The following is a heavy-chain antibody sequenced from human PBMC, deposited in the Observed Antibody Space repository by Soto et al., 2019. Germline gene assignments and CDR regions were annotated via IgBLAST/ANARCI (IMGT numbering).Heavy chain of an antibody. D-gene: IGHD3-22*01. CDR1: GFTFSSYS. CDR3: TTGLSNGYYNFDY. CDR2: ISSSSSYI. Sequence: PGGSLRLSCAASGFTFSSYSMNWVRQAPGKGLEWVSSISSSSSYIYYADSMKGRFTISRDNAKNSLYLQMNSLRAEDTAVYYCTTGLSNGYYNFDYWGQGTPVTVSS. V-gene: IGHV3-21*01. J-gene: IGHJ4*02.